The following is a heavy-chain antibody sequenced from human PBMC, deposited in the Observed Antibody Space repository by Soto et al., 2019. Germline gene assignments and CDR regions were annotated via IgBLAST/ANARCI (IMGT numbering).Heavy chain of an antibody. CDR3: ARGPPHV. CDR1: GGYFSGYY. D-gene: IGHD3-16*01. Sequence: SETQSLSYAVYGGYFSGYYWTWIRQPPGTGLEWIGYIYHSGSTYYNPSLKSRVTISVDRSKNQFSLKLSSVTAADTAVYYCARGPPHVWGQGTLVTVSS. J-gene: IGHJ4*02. CDR2: IYHSGST. V-gene: IGHV4-34*01.